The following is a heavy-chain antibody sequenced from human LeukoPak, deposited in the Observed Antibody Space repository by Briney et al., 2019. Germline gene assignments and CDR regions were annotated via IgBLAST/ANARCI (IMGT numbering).Heavy chain of an antibody. Sequence: GGSLRLSCTASGFTFGDYIVSWVRQAPGKGLEWVSAISGSGGSTYYADSVKGRFTISRDNSKNTLYLQMNSLRAEDTAVYYCATDGRDYYDSSGYWDYWGQGTLVTVSS. D-gene: IGHD3-22*01. CDR2: ISGSGGST. CDR3: ATDGRDYYDSSGYWDY. J-gene: IGHJ4*02. V-gene: IGHV3-23*01. CDR1: GFTFGDYI.